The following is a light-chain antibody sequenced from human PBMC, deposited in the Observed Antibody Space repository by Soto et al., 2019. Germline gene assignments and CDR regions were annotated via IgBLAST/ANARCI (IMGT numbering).Light chain of an antibody. CDR2: AAS. CDR3: QQSYSIPYT. CDR1: QRISGY. J-gene: IGKJ2*01. V-gene: IGKV1-39*01. Sequence: DIQMIQSPSSLSAPEGDRVTITCRASQRISGYLNWYQQKPGKAPKLLIYAASSLQSGVPSRFSGSGSGTNFTLTINSLQPEDFGAYYCQQSYSIPYTFVQGTKLDIK.